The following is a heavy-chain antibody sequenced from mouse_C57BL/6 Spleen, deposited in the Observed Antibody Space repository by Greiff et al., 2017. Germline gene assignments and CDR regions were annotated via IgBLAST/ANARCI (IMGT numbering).Heavy chain of an antibody. CDR1: GYTFTSYG. CDR3: ARGGILAKDYAMDY. D-gene: IGHD1-1*01. V-gene: IGHV1-81*01. Sequence: QVQLQQSGAELARPGASVKLSCKASGYTFTSYGISWVKQRTGQGLEWIGEIYPRSGNTYYNEKFKGKATLTADKSSSTAYMELHSLTSEDSAVYFCARGGILAKDYAMDYWGQGTSVTVSS. J-gene: IGHJ4*01. CDR2: IYPRSGNT.